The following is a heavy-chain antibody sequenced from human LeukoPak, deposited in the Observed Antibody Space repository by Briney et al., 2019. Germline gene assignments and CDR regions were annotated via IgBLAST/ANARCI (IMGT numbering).Heavy chain of an antibody. D-gene: IGHD1-26*01. CDR1: GGSISSYY. CDR3: AGGGASGYYYYMDV. J-gene: IGHJ6*03. CDR2: IYTSGST. Sequence: SETLSLTCTVSGGSISSYYWSWIRQPAGKGLEWIGRIYTSGSTNYNPSLKSRVTMSVDTSKNQFSLKPSSVAAADTAVYYCAGGGASGYYYYMDVWGKGTTVTISS. V-gene: IGHV4-4*07.